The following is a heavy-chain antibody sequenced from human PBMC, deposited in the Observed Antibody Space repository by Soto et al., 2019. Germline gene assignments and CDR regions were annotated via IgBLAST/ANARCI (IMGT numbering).Heavy chain of an antibody. V-gene: IGHV1-69*06. CDR2: IIPIFGTA. D-gene: IGHD2-8*01. CDR1: GGTFSSYA. Sequence: GASVKVSCKASGGTFSSYAISWVRQAPGQGLEWMGGIIPIFGTANYAQKFQGRVTITADKSTSTAYMELSSLRSEDTAVYYGARDGAKVLMVYARYYYGMDVWGQGATVTVSS. CDR3: ARDGAKVLMVYARYYYGMDV. J-gene: IGHJ6*02.